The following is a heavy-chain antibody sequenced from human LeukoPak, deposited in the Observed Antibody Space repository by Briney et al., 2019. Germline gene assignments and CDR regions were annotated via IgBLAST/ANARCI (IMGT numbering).Heavy chain of an antibody. CDR2: ISRTSNTI. D-gene: IGHD6-19*01. J-gene: IGHJ4*02. CDR1: GFTFSSYE. V-gene: IGHV3-48*03. CDR3: ARDLGSYTSGWYMGFDY. Sequence: PGGSLRLSCAASGFTFSSYEMNWVRQAPGKGLEWVSYISRTSNTIYYADSVKGRFTISRDNAKNSLYLQVNSLRAEDTAIYYCARDLGSYTSGWYMGFDYWGQGTLVTVSS.